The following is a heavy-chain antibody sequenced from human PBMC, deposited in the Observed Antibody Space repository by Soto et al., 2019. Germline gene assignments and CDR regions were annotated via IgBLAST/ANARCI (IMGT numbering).Heavy chain of an antibody. J-gene: IGHJ4*02. V-gene: IGHV3-30-3*01. CDR1: GFTFSSYA. CDR3: ARGSGFDY. Sequence: LRLSCAASGFTFSSYAMHWVRQAPGKGLEWVAVISYDGSNKYYADSVKGRFTISRDNSKNTLYLQMNSLRAEDTAVYYCARGSGFDYWGQGTLVTVSS. CDR2: ISYDGSNK.